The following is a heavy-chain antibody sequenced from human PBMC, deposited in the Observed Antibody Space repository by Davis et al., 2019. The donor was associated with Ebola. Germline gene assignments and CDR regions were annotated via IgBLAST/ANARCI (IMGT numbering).Heavy chain of an antibody. CDR3: ARGYCSSASCSFYYFDD. Sequence: PSETLSLTCGVSGGSISSSHWWSWVRQSPGKGLEWIGEIHHSGSTNYIPSLKSRVTTSVDESKNQFSLKLRSVTAADTAVYYCARGYCSSASCSFYYFDDWGQGTLVTVSS. CDR1: GGSISSSHW. D-gene: IGHD2-2*01. CDR2: IHHSGST. V-gene: IGHV4-4*02. J-gene: IGHJ4*02.